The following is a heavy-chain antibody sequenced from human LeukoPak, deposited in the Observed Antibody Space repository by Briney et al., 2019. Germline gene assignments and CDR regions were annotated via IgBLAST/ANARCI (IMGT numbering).Heavy chain of an antibody. CDR1: GFTFKKYW. CDR3: ARDKSIFGVVHDAFDI. CDR2: IKEDGSET. Sequence: PGGSLRLSCAASGFTFKKYWMNWVRQVPGKGLECLANIKEDGSETYYTDSVKGRFTISRDNSKNTLYLQMNSLRAEDTAVYYCARDKSIFGVVHDAFDIWGQGTMVTVSS. V-gene: IGHV3-7*01. J-gene: IGHJ3*02. D-gene: IGHD3-3*01.